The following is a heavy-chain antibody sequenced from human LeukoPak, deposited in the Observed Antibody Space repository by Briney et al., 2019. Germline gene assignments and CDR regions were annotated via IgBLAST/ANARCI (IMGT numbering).Heavy chain of an antibody. CDR3: ARERVAFRSQAMDV. V-gene: IGHV3-30*03. CDR2: ISHDGKVS. CDR1: GFTFSNHG. D-gene: IGHD3-3*01. Sequence: GGSLRLSCAASGFTFSNHGMHWVRQAPGKGLEWVAVISHDGKVSYFADSVKGRFTNSRDNSKNTLYLQMNSLRVDDTALYYCARERVAFRSQAMDVWGKGTTVTVSS. J-gene: IGHJ6*04.